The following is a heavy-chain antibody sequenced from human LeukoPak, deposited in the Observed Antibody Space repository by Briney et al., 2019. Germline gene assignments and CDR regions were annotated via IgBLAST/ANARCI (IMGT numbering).Heavy chain of an antibody. Sequence: SETLSLTCTVSGGSISSSSYYWDWIRQPPGKGLEWIGSIYYSGSTYYNPSLKSRVTMSIDTSKNQFSLKLSSVTAADTAVYYCARDGYCSAGSCFPGGPWGQGTLVTVSS. J-gene: IGHJ5*02. CDR3: ARDGYCSAGSCFPGGP. CDR1: GGSISSSSYY. V-gene: IGHV4-39*07. CDR2: IYYSGST. D-gene: IGHD2-15*01.